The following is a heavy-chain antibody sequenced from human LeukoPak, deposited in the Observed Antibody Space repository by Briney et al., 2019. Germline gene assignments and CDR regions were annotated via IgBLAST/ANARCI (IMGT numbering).Heavy chain of an antibody. V-gene: IGHV3-30*18. D-gene: IGHD3-9*01. CDR2: ISYDGSKK. CDR3: AKEYDRVHDAFDI. CDR1: GFIFSSYG. J-gene: IGHJ3*02. Sequence: GGSLRLSCAASGFIFSSYGMHWVRQAPGKGLEWVAVISYDGSKKYYADSVKGRFTISRDSSKNTLSLQMNSLRAEDTAVYYCAKEYDRVHDAFDIWGQGTMVTVSS.